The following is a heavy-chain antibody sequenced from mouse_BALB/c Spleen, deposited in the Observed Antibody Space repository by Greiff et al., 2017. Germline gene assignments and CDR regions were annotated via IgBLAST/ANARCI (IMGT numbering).Heavy chain of an antibody. V-gene: IGHV5-9-4*01. CDR1: GFTFSSYA. J-gene: IGHJ2*01. CDR2: ISSGGSYT. D-gene: IGHD1-1*01. CDR3: ARRYYGSGVYFDY. Sequence: EVHLVESGGGLVKPGGSLKLSCAASGFTFSSYAMSWVRQSPEKRLEWVAEISSGGSYTYYPDTVTGRFTISRDNAKNTLYLEMSSLRSEDTAMYYCARRYYGSGVYFDYWGQGTTLTVSS.